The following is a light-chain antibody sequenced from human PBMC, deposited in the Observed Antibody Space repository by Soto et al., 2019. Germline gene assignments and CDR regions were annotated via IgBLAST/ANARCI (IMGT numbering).Light chain of an antibody. CDR3: QQYGSSPCT. Sequence: IGLTQSPATLSLSPRERATLSCRARQSVSSYLAWHQQNPGQAPRLLIYDASNRATGIPARFSGSGSGTDFTLTISSLEPEDFAVYYCQQYGSSPCTFGQGTKVDIK. J-gene: IGKJ1*01. V-gene: IGKV3-11*01. CDR2: DAS. CDR1: QSVSSY.